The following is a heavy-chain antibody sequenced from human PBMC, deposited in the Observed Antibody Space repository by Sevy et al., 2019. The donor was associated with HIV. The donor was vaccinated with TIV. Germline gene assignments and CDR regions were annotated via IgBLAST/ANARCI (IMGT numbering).Heavy chain of an antibody. CDR2: INHSGST. Sequence: SETLSLTCAVYGGSFSGYYWSWIRQPPGKGLEWIGEINHSGSTNYNPSLKSRVTISVDTSKNQFSLKLSSVTAADTTVYYCARAPFGTAMVNAWGQGTLVTVSS. D-gene: IGHD5-18*01. CDR3: ARAPFGTAMVNA. CDR1: GGSFSGYY. J-gene: IGHJ4*02. V-gene: IGHV4-34*01.